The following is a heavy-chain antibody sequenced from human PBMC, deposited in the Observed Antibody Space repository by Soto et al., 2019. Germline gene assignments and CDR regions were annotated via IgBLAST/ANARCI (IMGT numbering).Heavy chain of an antibody. D-gene: IGHD3-22*01. CDR2: ISGSGGST. J-gene: IGHJ6*02. Sequence: GSLRLSCAASGFTFSSYAMSWVRQAPGKGLEWVSAISGSGGSTYYADSVKGRFTISRDNSKNTLYLQMNSLRAEDTAVYYCAKGHLSDSSGYWNYYGMDVWGQGTTVTVS. V-gene: IGHV3-23*01. CDR3: AKGHLSDSSGYWNYYGMDV. CDR1: GFTFSSYA.